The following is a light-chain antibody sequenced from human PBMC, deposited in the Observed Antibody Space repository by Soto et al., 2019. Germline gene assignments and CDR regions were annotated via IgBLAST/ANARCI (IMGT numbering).Light chain of an antibody. Sequence: IVLTQSPGTVSLSPGETATLSCRASQRLTSDYLAWYQQKPGQAPRLLIYGASSRATGIPDRFSGSGSGTDFTLTISRLEPEDFAVYYCQQYGSSPWTFGQGTKVDIK. CDR1: QRLTSDY. CDR3: QQYGSSPWT. J-gene: IGKJ1*01. CDR2: GAS. V-gene: IGKV3-20*01.